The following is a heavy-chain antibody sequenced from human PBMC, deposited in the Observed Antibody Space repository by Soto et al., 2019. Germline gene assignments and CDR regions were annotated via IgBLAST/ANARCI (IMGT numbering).Heavy chain of an antibody. V-gene: IGHV4-61*01. J-gene: IGHJ4*02. Sequence: QVQLQESGPGLVKPSETLSLTCSVSGGSVSSGSYSWSWMRQPPGKGVEWIGYIYPSGTTNYNPSLKSRVIISIDTSKNQVSLNRSSVTAADTAVYYCARGGGSYYIAYWGQGTLVTVSS. CDR2: IYPSGTT. CDR3: ARGGGSYYIAY. D-gene: IGHD1-26*01. CDR1: GGSVSSGSYS.